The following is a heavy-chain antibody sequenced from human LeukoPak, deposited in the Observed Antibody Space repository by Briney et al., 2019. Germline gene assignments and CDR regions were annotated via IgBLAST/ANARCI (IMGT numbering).Heavy chain of an antibody. CDR2: IYTSEST. D-gene: IGHD3-10*01. CDR3: ARGLWFGDENPPYFDY. CDR1: GGSISSSNYY. Sequence: SQTLSLTCSVSGGSISSSNYYWSWIRQPAGKGLEWIGRIYTSESTNYNPSLKSRVTISVDTSRNQFSLKLSSVTAADTAVYYCARGLWFGDENPPYFDYWGQGILVTASS. V-gene: IGHV4-61*02. J-gene: IGHJ4*02.